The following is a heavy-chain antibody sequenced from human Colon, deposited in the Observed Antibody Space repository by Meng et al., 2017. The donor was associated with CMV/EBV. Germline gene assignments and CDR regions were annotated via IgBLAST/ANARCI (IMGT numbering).Heavy chain of an antibody. Sequence: GSLRLSCTVSGGSISSSSYYWGWIRQPPGKGLEWIGSIYYSGSTYYNPSLKSRVTISVDTSKNQFSLKLSSVTAADTAVYYCARDRTVVVVAARGDYYHYYGMDVWGQGTTVTVSS. V-gene: IGHV4-39*07. CDR1: GGSISSSSYY. D-gene: IGHD2-15*01. J-gene: IGHJ6*02. CDR3: ARDRTVVVVAARGDYYHYYGMDV. CDR2: IYYSGST.